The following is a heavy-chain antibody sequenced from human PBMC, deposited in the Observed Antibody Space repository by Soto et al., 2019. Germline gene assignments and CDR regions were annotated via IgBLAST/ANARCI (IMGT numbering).Heavy chain of an antibody. D-gene: IGHD5-18*01. Sequence: ASVKVSCKASGYAFTSYAMHWVRQAPGQRLEWMGWINAGNGNTKYSQKFQGRVTITRDTSASTAYTELSSLRSEDTAVYYCARDGIQLWFNWFDPWGQGTLVTVSS. J-gene: IGHJ5*02. CDR3: ARDGIQLWFNWFDP. CDR1: GYAFTSYA. CDR2: INAGNGNT. V-gene: IGHV1-3*01.